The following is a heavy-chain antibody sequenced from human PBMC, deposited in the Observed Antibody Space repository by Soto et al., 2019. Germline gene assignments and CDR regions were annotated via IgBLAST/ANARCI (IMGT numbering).Heavy chain of an antibody. CDR2: ISSSSSYI. CDR1: GFTFSSYS. J-gene: IGHJ6*02. CDR3: ARAVYYDILTGYYTQYYYGMDV. V-gene: IGHV3-21*01. D-gene: IGHD3-9*01. Sequence: GGSLRLSCAASGFTFSSYSMNWVRQAPGKGLEWVSSISSSSSYIYYADSVKGRFTISKDNAKNSLYLQMNSLRAEDTAVYYCARAVYYDILTGYYTQYYYGMDVWGQGTTVTVSS.